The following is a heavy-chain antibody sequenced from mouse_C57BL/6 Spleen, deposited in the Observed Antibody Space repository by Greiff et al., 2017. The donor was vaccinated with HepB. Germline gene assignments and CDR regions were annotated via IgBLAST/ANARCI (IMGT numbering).Heavy chain of an antibody. CDR1: GFSLTSYG. D-gene: IGHD4-1*01. Sequence: VMLVESGPGLVAPSQSLSITCTVSGFSLTSYGVDWVRQSPGKGLEWLGVIWGVGSTNYNSALKSRLSISKDNSKSQVFLKMNSLQTDDTAMYYCAILTGTGFAYWGQGTLVTVSA. J-gene: IGHJ3*01. CDR3: AILTGTGFAY. V-gene: IGHV2-6*01. CDR2: IWGVGST.